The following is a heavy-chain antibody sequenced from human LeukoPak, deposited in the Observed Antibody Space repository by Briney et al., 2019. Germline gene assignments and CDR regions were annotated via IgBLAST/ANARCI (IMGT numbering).Heavy chain of an antibody. CDR3: ARLVVGATTRFSWYFDY. CDR2: IYYSGST. D-gene: IGHD1-26*01. V-gene: IGHV4-39*01. Sequence: SETLSLTCTVSGDSISSSTYYWGWIRQPPGKGLEWIGSIYYSGSTYYNPSLKSRITISVDTSKNQFSLKLSSVTAAGTAVYYCARLVVGATTRFSWYFDYWGQGTLVTVSS. J-gene: IGHJ4*02. CDR1: GDSISSSTYY.